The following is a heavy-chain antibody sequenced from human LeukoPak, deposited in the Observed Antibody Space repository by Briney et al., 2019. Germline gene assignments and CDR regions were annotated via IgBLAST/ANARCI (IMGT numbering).Heavy chain of an antibody. V-gene: IGHV3-15*01. D-gene: IGHD5-12*01. Sequence: GGSLRLSCAASGFTFGSYAMSWVRQAPGKGLEWVGRIKSTGDGGTADNAAPVKGRFTISRDDSRNTLYLQMNSLKTEDTAVYYCTTAKTRLDAFDLWGQGTMVTVSS. CDR1: GFTFGSYA. J-gene: IGHJ3*01. CDR3: TTAKTRLDAFDL. CDR2: IKSTGDGGTA.